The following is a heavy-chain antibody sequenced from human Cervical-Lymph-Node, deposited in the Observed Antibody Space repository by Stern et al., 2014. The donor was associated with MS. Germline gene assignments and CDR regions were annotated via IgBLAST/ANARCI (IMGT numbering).Heavy chain of an antibody. J-gene: IGHJ3*02. CDR2: IYPEDSDT. CDR3: VRRRDSDSYDTFDI. Sequence: EVQLVQSGAEVKKPGESLKISCKTSGYSFSNFWIGWVRQKPGKGLEWMGIIYPEDSDTTYSPSFQGHVTISADESISTAYLQWRSLKASDTAMYYCVRRRDSDSYDTFDILGQGTMLIVSS. CDR1: GYSFSNFW. D-gene: IGHD3-22*01. V-gene: IGHV5-51*01.